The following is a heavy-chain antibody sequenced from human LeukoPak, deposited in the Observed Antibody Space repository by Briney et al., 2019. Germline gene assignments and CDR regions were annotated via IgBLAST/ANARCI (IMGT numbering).Heavy chain of an antibody. CDR2: IYSGGST. CDR1: GFTVSSNY. V-gene: IGHV3-66*01. D-gene: IGHD4-17*01. Sequence: GGSLRLSCAASGFTVSSNYMSWVRQAPGKGLEWVSVIYSGGSTYYADSVEGRFTISRDNSKNTLYLQMNSLRAEDTAVYYCARVDYGDYGFDYWGQGTLVTVSS. CDR3: ARVDYGDYGFDY. J-gene: IGHJ4*02.